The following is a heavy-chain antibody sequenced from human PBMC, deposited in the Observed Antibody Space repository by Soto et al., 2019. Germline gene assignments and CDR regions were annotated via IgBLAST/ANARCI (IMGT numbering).Heavy chain of an antibody. CDR2: MSSSGVT. D-gene: IGHD6-19*01. CDR3: ARALDSSGWYGDDAFDI. Sequence: PSETLSLTCTVSGGSISNKYWSWIRQPAGKGLEWIGRMSSSGVTNYSPSFKSRVTMSLDMSKNQFSLKLSSVTATDAAVYYCARALDSSGWYGDDAFDIWGQGTMVTVSS. V-gene: IGHV4-4*07. CDR1: GGSISNKY. J-gene: IGHJ3*02.